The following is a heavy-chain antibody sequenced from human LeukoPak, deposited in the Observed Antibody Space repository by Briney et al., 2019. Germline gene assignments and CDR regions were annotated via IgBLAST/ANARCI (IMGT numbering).Heavy chain of an antibody. CDR3: ARDKGDYDTSGSLFVF. J-gene: IGHJ4*02. V-gene: IGHV3-7*03. Sequence: AGGSLRLSCAASGFTFSRYWISWVRQVPGKGLEWVANIKQDGGEIYYVDSVKGRFTISRDNAKSSLYLQMNSLRAGDTAVYYCARDKGDYDTSGSLFVFGGQGTPVTVSS. CDR1: GFTFSRYW. D-gene: IGHD3-22*01. CDR2: IKQDGGEI.